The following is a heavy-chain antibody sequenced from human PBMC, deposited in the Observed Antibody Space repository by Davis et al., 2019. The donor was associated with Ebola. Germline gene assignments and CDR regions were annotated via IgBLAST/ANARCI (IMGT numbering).Heavy chain of an antibody. D-gene: IGHD3-16*01. CDR2: ISAYNGNT. V-gene: IGHV1-18*04. J-gene: IGHJ4*02. CDR1: GYTFTGYY. CDR3: ARDRAGMITFGGVYDY. Sequence: AASVKVSCKASGYTFTGYYMHWVRQAPGQGLEWMGWISAYNGNTNYAQKLQGRVTMTTDTSTSTAYMELRSLRSDDTAVYYCARDRAGMITFGGVYDYWGQGTLVTVSS.